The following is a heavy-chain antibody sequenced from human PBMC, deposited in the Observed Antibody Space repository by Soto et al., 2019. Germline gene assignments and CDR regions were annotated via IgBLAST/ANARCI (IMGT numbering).Heavy chain of an antibody. Sequence: SETLTLTCTVSGGSISSGGYYWSWIRQHPGKGLEWIGYIYYSGSTYYNPSLKSRVTVSADTSKNQFSLKLSSVTAADTAVYYCARERITISSNWFDPWGQGTLVTVSS. CDR2: IYYSGST. J-gene: IGHJ5*02. D-gene: IGHD3-9*01. CDR1: GGSISSGGYY. CDR3: ARERITISSNWFDP. V-gene: IGHV4-31*03.